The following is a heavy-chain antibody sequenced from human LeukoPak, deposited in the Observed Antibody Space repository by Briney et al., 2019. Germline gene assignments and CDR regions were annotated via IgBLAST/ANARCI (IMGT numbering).Heavy chain of an antibody. J-gene: IGHJ4*02. Sequence: TGGSLRLSCAASGFTFSSYWMHWVRQAPGKGLVWVSRINIDGSRTSYADSVKGRFTISRDNAKNTLYLQMNSLRAEDTAVYYCARHIAAAGPGFDYWGQGTLVSVSS. CDR1: GFTFSSYW. CDR2: INIDGSRT. D-gene: IGHD6-13*01. V-gene: IGHV3-74*01. CDR3: ARHIAAAGPGFDY.